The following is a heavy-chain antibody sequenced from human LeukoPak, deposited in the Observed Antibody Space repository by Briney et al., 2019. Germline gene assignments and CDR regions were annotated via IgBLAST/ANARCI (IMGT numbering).Heavy chain of an antibody. CDR1: GFTFSSYS. V-gene: IGHV3-21*01. CDR2: ISSSSSYI. CDR3: ARVFIGFPGAFDI. D-gene: IGHD2-15*01. Sequence: GGSLRLSCAACGFTFSSYSMNWVRQAPGKGLEWVSSISSSSSYIYYADSVKGRFTISRDNAKNSLYLQMNSLRAEDTAVYYCARVFIGFPGAFDIWGQGTMVTVSS. J-gene: IGHJ3*02.